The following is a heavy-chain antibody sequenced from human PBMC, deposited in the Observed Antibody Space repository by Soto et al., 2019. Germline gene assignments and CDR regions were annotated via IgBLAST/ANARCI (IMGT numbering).Heavy chain of an antibody. CDR1: GFTLSSYA. CDR3: ARDLTGDYANDY. V-gene: IGHV3-30-3*01. CDR2: ISYDGSNK. D-gene: IGHD4-17*01. J-gene: IGHJ4*02. Sequence: GGSLRLSCAASGFTLSSYAMHWVRQAPGKGLEWVAVISYDGSNKYYADSVKGRFTISRDNSKNTLYLQMNSLRAEDTAVYYCARDLTGDYANDYWGQGTLVTVS.